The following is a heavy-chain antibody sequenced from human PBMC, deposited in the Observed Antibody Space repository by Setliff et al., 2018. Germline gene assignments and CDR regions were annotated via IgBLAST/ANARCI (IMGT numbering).Heavy chain of an antibody. CDR1: GYTFTGYY. Sequence: RASVKVSCKASGYTFTGYYMHWVRQAPGQGLEWMGWINPNSGGTNYAQKFQGRVTTTRDTSISTAYMELNRLRSDDTAVYYCARTIVGGATRLDYWGLGTLVTVSS. D-gene: IGHD1-26*01. CDR3: ARTIVGGATRLDY. V-gene: IGHV1-2*02. CDR2: INPNSGGT. J-gene: IGHJ4*02.